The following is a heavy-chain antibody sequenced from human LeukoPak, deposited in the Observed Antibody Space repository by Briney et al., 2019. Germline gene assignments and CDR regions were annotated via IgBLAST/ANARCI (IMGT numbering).Heavy chain of an antibody. CDR2: ISYDGNNK. D-gene: IGHD6-13*01. J-gene: IGHJ4*02. CDR3: AKERRSSSWYFDS. Sequence: GGSLRLSCAASGFNFSNYGMHWVRQAPGRGLEWVAVISYDGNNKDFGDSVRGRFTISRDNSKNAVYLEMSSLRAEDTALYYCAKERRSSSWYFDSWGQGILVTVSS. CDR1: GFNFSNYG. V-gene: IGHV3-30*18.